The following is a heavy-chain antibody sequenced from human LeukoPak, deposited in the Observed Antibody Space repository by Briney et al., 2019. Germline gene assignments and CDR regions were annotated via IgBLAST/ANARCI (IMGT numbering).Heavy chain of an antibody. CDR3: ARGCPGGYSSSWYYYFDY. V-gene: IGHV4-34*01. D-gene: IGHD6-13*01. Sequence: SETLSLTCAVYGGSFSGYYWSWIRQPPGKGLEWIGEFNHSGSTNYNPSLKSRVTISVDTSKNQFSLKLNSVTAADTAVYYCARGCPGGYSSSWYYYFDYWGQGTLVTVSS. J-gene: IGHJ4*02. CDR2: FNHSGST. CDR1: GGSFSGYY.